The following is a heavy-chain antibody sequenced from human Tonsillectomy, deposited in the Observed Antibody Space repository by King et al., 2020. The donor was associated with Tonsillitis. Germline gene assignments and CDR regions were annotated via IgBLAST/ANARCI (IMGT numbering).Heavy chain of an antibody. V-gene: IGHV3-7*03. CDR1: GFTFSSYW. Sequence: VQLVESGGGLVQPGGSLRLSCAASGFTFSSYWMSWVRQAPGKGLEWVANIKDDGSEKYYVDSVKGRFTISRDNAKNSLYLQMNSLRDEDTAVDYCARGSEVGVTARPLDYWGQGTLGTASS. CDR3: ARGSEVGVTARPLDY. J-gene: IGHJ4*02. D-gene: IGHD2-21*02. CDR2: IKDDGSEK.